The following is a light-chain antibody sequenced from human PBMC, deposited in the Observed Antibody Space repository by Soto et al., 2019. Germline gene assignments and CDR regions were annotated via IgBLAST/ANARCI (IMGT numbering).Light chain of an antibody. Sequence: EIVMTQSPATLSVSPGERATLSCRTSQSVSSNLAWYQQEPGQPPRLLIYDASTRATGIPARFGGSGSGTEFTLTISSLQSEDFAVYYCQQYNNWPPLTFGGRTKVEIK. CDR1: QSVSSN. CDR3: QQYNNWPPLT. CDR2: DAS. J-gene: IGKJ4*01. V-gene: IGKV3-15*01.